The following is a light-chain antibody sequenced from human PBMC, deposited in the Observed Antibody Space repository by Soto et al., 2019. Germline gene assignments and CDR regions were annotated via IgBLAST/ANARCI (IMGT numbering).Light chain of an antibody. CDR3: SSYTSSSTLEV. J-gene: IGLJ1*01. Sequence: QSLLTQPASLSGSPGQSITISCTGTSSEVGNYNYVSWYQQHPGKAPKLMIYDVSNRPSGVSNRFSGSKSGNTASLTISGLQAEDEADYYCSSYTSSSTLEVFGTGTRSPS. CDR2: DVS. CDR1: SSEVGNYNY. V-gene: IGLV2-14*01.